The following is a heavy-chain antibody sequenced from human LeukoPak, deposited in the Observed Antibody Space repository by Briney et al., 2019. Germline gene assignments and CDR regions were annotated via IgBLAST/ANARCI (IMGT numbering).Heavy chain of an antibody. CDR2: ISSSGSTI. CDR1: GFTFSSYS. D-gene: IGHD3-10*01. Sequence: GGSLRLSCAASGFTFSSYSMNWVRQAPGKGLEWVSYISSSGSTIYYADSVKGRFTISRDNAKNSLYLQMNSLRAEDTAVYYCARGTSSGSYPVYWGQGTLATVSS. CDR3: ARGTSSGSYPVY. J-gene: IGHJ4*02. V-gene: IGHV3-48*04.